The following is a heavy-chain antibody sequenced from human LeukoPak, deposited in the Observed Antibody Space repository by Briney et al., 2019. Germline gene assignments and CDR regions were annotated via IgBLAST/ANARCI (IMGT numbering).Heavy chain of an antibody. Sequence: GGSLRLSCAASGFTLRSYDMSWVRQAPGKGLEWVSSISSSSSYIYYADSVKGRFTISRDNAKNSLYLQMNSLRAEDTAVYYCASRTPDSSKGDYWGQGTLVTVSS. CDR3: ASRTPDSSKGDY. D-gene: IGHD3-22*01. J-gene: IGHJ4*02. CDR1: GFTLRSYD. V-gene: IGHV3-21*01. CDR2: ISSSSSYI.